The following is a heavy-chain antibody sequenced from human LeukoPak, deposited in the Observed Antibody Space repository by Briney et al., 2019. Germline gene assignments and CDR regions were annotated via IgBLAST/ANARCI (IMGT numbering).Heavy chain of an antibody. CDR1: GDSVSSNSAG. J-gene: IGHJ5*02. D-gene: IGHD3-10*01. CDR3: AGGGLVRGLLRWFDP. V-gene: IGHV6-1*01. CDR2: IYYRSKWYS. Sequence: SQTLSLTRAISGDSVSSNSAGWNWIRQSPSRGLEWLGRIYYRSKWYSDYAVSVKSRIIINPDTSKNQFPLQLTSVTHEDTAVYYCAGGGLVRGLLRWFDPWGQGTLVTVSS.